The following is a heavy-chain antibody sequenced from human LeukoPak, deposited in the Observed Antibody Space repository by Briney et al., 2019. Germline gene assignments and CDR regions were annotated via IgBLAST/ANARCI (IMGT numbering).Heavy chain of an antibody. CDR2: ISGDGAST. CDR3: AKDSSGYYYFDY. CDR1: GFTFAIHA. V-gene: IGHV3-23*01. J-gene: IGHJ4*02. Sequence: GGSLRLSCAASGFTFAIHAMTWVRQAPGKGLEWVSGISGDGASTHYAESLKGQFTISRDNSQNTLFLQMNSLRVEDTAIYYCAKDSSGYYYFDYWGQGTLVTVSS. D-gene: IGHD3-22*01.